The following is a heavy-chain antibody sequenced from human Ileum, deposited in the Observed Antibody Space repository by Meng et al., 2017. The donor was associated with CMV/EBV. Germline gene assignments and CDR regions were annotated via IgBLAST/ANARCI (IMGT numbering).Heavy chain of an antibody. D-gene: IGHD5-24*01. V-gene: IGHV2-5*02. J-gene: IGHJ4*02. CDR3: AHEQLRSSFDS. CDR1: KFSRTSNGGT. Sequence: YTFSKFSRTSNGGTVGGIRQPPGKALEWLSRIYWDEDQRYSQSLKSSLTITKDTTKDQMVLRMTNMDPVDTSSYYCAHEQLRSSFDSWGQGTLVTVSS. CDR2: IYWDEDQ.